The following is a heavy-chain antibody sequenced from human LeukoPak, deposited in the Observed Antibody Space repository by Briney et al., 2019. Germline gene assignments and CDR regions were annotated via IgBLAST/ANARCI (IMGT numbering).Heavy chain of an antibody. Sequence: PSETLSLTCTVSGYSISSGYYWGWIRQPPGKGLEWVSAISGSGGSTYYADSVKGRFTISRDNSKNTLYLQMNSLRAEDTAVYYCAKEKGVYYDILTGYYYSPAPLDYWGQGTLVTVSS. CDR3: AKEKGVYYDILTGYYYSPAPLDY. CDR1: GYSISSGYY. CDR2: ISGSGGST. V-gene: IGHV3-23*01. D-gene: IGHD3-9*01. J-gene: IGHJ4*02.